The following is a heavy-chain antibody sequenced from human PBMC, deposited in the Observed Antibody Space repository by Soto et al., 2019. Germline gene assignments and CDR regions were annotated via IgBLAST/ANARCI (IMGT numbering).Heavy chain of an antibody. CDR1: GFTFSDYG. V-gene: IGHV3-23*01. CDR3: AKAISYAVVVVGGTLDAFDI. J-gene: IGHJ3*02. Sequence: GGSLRLSCEASGFTFSDYGMTWVRQAPGKGLEWVSGISGSGDKKYYADSVKGRFTISRDNSKSTLYLQMHSLRAEDRAVYYCAKAISYAVVVVGGTLDAFDIWGQGTKVTVSS. CDR2: ISGSGDKK. D-gene: IGHD2-15*01.